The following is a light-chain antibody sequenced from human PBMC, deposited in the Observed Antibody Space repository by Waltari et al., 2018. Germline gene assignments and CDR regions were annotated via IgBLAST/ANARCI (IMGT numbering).Light chain of an antibody. CDR2: SNN. CDR1: SSNLGSNT. J-gene: IGLJ3*02. V-gene: IGLV1-44*01. CDR3: AACDDSLNGRV. Sequence: QSVLTQPPSASGTPGQRVTISCSGSSSNLGSNTVNWYQQLPGTAPKLLIYSNNQRPSGVPDGFSGSKSGTSASLAISGLQSEDEADYYCAACDDSLNGRVFGGGTKLTVL.